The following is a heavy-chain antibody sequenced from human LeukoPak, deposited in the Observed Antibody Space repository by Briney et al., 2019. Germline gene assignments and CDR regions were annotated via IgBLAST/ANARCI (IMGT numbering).Heavy chain of an antibody. V-gene: IGHV3-11*01. J-gene: IGHJ4*02. CDR1: GFTFSDYY. CDR2: ISSSGSTI. CDR3: ARAYYDILTGYYTPFDY. D-gene: IGHD3-9*01. Sequence: PGGSLRLSCAASGFTFSDYYMSWIRQAPGKGLEWVSYISSSGSTIYYADSVKGRFTISRDNAKNSLYLQMNSLRAEDTAVYYCARAYYDILTGYYTPFDYWGQGTLVTVSS.